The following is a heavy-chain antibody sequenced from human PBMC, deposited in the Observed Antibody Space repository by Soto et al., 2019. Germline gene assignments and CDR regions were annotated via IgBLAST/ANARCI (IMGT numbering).Heavy chain of an antibody. V-gene: IGHV3-73*02. CDR2: IRTKSNSYGT. D-gene: IGHD6-19*01. Sequence: EVQLVESGGGLVPPGGSLKLSCAASGFTFSGSAMHWVRQASGKGLEWVGRIRTKSNSYGTSYAASVKGRFTISRDDSKNMAYLQMSSLKTEDTAVYYCTRPGYSSGWDDFWGQGTLVTVSS. J-gene: IGHJ4*02. CDR1: GFTFSGSA. CDR3: TRPGYSSGWDDF.